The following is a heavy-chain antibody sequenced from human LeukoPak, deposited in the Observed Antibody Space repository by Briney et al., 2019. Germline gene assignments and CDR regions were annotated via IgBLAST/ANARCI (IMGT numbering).Heavy chain of an antibody. V-gene: IGHV3-13*01. CDR2: IGTAGDT. J-gene: IGHJ4*02. Sequence: GGSLRLSCAASGFTLSSYDMHWVRQATGKGLEWVSAIGTAGDTYYPGSVKGRFTISRDNSKNTLYLQMNSLRAEDTAVYYCAKGVLMIGVFDYWGQGTLVTVSS. CDR3: AKGVLMIGVFDY. D-gene: IGHD3-22*01. CDR1: GFTLSSYD.